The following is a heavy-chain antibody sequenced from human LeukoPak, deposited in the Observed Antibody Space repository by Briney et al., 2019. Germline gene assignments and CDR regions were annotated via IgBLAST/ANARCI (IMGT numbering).Heavy chain of an antibody. J-gene: IGHJ4*02. CDR3: AIELSPVVKYYFDD. CDR2: IWYEGSDK. D-gene: IGHD3-22*01. V-gene: IGHV3-33*08. Sequence: PGGSLRLSCAASGFTFSSYAMRWVRHAPGKGLEWGTVIWYEGSDKYYAHSVKGRFTISRDNSKNTLYLQMNSLRAEDTAVYYCAIELSPVVKYYFDDWGQGTLVTVSS. CDR1: GFTFSSYA.